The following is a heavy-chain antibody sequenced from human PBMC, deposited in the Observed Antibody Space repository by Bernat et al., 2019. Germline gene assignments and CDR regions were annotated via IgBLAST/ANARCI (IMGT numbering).Heavy chain of an antibody. CDR3: AKDRLVGALYY. CDR1: GFTFSSYG. CDR2: ISYDGSNK. J-gene: IGHJ4*02. D-gene: IGHD1-26*01. V-gene: IGHV3-30*18. Sequence: QVQLVESGGGVVQPGRSLRLSCAASGFTFSSYGMHWVRQAPGKGLEWVAVISYDGSNKYYADSVKGRFTISRDNSKNTLYLQMNSLRAEDTAVYYCAKDRLVGALYYWGQGTLVNVSS.